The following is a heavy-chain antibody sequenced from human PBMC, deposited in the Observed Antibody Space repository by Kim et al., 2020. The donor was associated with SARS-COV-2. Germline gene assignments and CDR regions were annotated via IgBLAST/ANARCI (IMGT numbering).Heavy chain of an antibody. J-gene: IGHJ5*02. CDR3: ARWDSSGWYRAGFDP. V-gene: IGHV4-38-2*02. CDR1: GYSISSGYY. Sequence: SETLSLTCTVSGYSISSGYYWGWIRQPPGKGLEWIGSIYHSGSTYYNPSLKSRVTISVDTSKNQFSLKLSSVTAADTAVYYCARWDSSGWYRAGFDPWGQGTLVTVSS. CDR2: IYHSGST. D-gene: IGHD6-19*01.